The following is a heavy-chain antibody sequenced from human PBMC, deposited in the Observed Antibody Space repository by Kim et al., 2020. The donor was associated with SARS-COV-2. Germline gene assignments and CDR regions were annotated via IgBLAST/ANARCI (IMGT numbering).Heavy chain of an antibody. CDR1: GFNFRNYG. CDR2: IWYDGSDK. V-gene: IGHV3-33*01. Sequence: GGSLRLSCAASGFNFRNYGMHWVRQAPGKGLEWVAVIWYDGSDKYYADSVKGRFTISRDNSKNTLYLQMNSLRAEDTAVYYCAGGLGYCSGGDCLSSYYWGQGTLVTVSS. J-gene: IGHJ4*02. D-gene: IGHD2-15*01. CDR3: AGGLGYCSGGDCLSSYY.